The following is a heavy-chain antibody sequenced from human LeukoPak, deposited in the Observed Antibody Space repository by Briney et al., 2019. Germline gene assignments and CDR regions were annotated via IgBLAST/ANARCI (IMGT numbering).Heavy chain of an antibody. CDR2: IYSGGST. CDR3: ARDGQYGEPFDY. CDR1: GYTVSSNY. Sequence: GGSLRLSCAASGYTVSSNYMSWVRQAPGKGLEWVSVIYSGGSTYYTDSVKGRFTISRDTSKNTLYLQMNSLRAEDTAVYYCARDGQYGEPFDYWGQGTLVTVSS. J-gene: IGHJ4*02. V-gene: IGHV3-53*01. D-gene: IGHD4-17*01.